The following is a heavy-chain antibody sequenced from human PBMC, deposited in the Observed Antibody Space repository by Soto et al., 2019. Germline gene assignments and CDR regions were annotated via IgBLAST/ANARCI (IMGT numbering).Heavy chain of an antibody. D-gene: IGHD2-2*01. CDR2: IYWDDDK. CDR3: AHSQLGYCISTSCSFHFDY. V-gene: IGHV2-5*02. CDR1: GFSLSTSGVG. J-gene: IGHJ4*02. Sequence: QITLKESGPTLVKPTQTLTLTCTFSGFSLSTSGVGVGWIRQPPGKALEWLALIYWDDDKRYSPSLKSRVTITKDTSKNHVVLTRTNMDPVDTATYYCAHSQLGYCISTSCSFHFDYWGQGTLVTVSS.